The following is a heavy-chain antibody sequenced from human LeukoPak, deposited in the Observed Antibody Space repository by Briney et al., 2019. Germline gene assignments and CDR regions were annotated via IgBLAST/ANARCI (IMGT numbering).Heavy chain of an antibody. J-gene: IGHJ4*02. D-gene: IGHD3-10*01. V-gene: IGHV3-30-3*01. CDR3: ARGSGLVVRGDYFDY. Sequence: PGRSLRLSCAASGFTFSSYAMHWVRQAPGKGLEWVAVISFDGSNKYCADSVKGRFTISRDNSKNTLYLQMNSLRAEDTAVYYCARGSGLVVRGDYFDYWGQGTLVTVSS. CDR1: GFTFSSYA. CDR2: ISFDGSNK.